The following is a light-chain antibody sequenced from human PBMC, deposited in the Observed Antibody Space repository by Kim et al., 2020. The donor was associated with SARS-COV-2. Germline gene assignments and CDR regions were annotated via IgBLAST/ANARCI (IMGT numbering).Light chain of an antibody. V-gene: IGLV2-8*01. Sequence: QSVLTQPPSASGSPGQSVTISCTGTSSDVGGYNYVSWYQQHPGQAPKLMIYEVSKRPSGVPDRFSGSKSGNTASLTVSGLQAEDEADYYCSSYAGSKNVFGTGTQLTVL. CDR1: SSDVGGYNY. J-gene: IGLJ1*01. CDR3: SSYAGSKNV. CDR2: EVS.